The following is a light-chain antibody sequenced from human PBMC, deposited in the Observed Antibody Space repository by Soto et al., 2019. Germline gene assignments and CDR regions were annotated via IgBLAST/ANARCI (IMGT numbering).Light chain of an antibody. J-gene: IGKJ5*01. CDR1: QSISRY. V-gene: IGKV1-39*01. Sequence: PSSLTAYVGNRVTITWRASQSISRYLNWYQQKPGKSPNLLIYVASSLQSEVPSRFSGSGSGTDFTLTITSLQPEDFATYYCQQSYGTPITFGQGTRLEIK. CDR3: QQSYGTPIT. CDR2: VAS.